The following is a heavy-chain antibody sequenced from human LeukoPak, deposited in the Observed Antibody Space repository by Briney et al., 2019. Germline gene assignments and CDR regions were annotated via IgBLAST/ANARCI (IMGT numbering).Heavy chain of an antibody. CDR2: TANSGGST. V-gene: IGHV3-23*01. CDR1: GFTFTTYA. D-gene: IGHD1/OR15-1a*01. Sequence: GGSLRLSCAASGFTFTTYAMSWVRLAPGKGLEWVSTTANSGGSTYYADSVKGRFTISRDNSKNTLYLQMNSLRAEDMAVYYCAKSHSVEQRGYFDYWGQGTLVTVSS. CDR3: AKSHSVEQRGYFDY. J-gene: IGHJ4*02.